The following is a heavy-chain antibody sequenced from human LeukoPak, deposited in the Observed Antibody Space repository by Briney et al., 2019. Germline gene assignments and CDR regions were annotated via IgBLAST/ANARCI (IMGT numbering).Heavy chain of an antibody. CDR2: ISWNSGSI. J-gene: IGHJ4*02. D-gene: IGHD7-27*01. CDR1: GFTFDDYA. Sequence: GGSLRLSCAASGFTFDDYAMHWVRQAPGKGLEWVSGISWNSGSIGYADSVKGRFTISRDNAKNSLYLQMNSLRAEDTALYYCARDGAHWDLDYWGQGTLVTVSS. CDR3: ARDGAHWDLDY. V-gene: IGHV3-9*01.